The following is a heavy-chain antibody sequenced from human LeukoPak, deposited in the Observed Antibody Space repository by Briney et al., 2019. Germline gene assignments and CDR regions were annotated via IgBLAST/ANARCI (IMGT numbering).Heavy chain of an antibody. CDR2: MNPNSGNT. V-gene: IGHV1-8*02. CDR3: ARVPREIASI. Sequence: ASVKVSCKASGGTFSSCAISWVRQATGQGLEWMGYMNPNSGNTGYAQKFQGRVTMTRNTSISTAYMELSSLRFEDTAVYYCARVPREIASIWGQGTMVTVSS. J-gene: IGHJ3*02. D-gene: IGHD3-16*02. CDR1: GGTFSSCA.